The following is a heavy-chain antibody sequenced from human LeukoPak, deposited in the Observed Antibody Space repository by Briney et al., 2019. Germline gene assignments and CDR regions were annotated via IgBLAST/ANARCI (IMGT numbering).Heavy chain of an antibody. J-gene: IGHJ4*02. CDR2: IYPGDSDT. D-gene: IGHD3-3*01. CDR1: GYTFSSYW. Sequence: GESLRISCKGSGYTFSSYWIGWVRQMPGKGLGWMGIIYPGDSDTRYSPSLQGQVTISVDTSIGTAYLQWSSLKASDTAIYYCARQNDFRLDYWGQGTLVTVSS. CDR3: ARQNDFRLDY. V-gene: IGHV5-51*01.